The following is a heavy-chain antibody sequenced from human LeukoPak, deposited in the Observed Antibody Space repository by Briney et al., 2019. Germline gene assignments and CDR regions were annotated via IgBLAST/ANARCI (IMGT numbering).Heavy chain of an antibody. Sequence: GGSLRLSCAASGFTFSSYGMHWVRQAPGKGLEWVAVISYDGSNKYYADSVKGRFTISRDNSKNTLYLQMNSLRAEDTAVYYCARDLLRIAAVPLGYWGQGTLVTVSS. J-gene: IGHJ4*02. CDR3: ARDLLRIAAVPLGY. CDR2: ISYDGSNK. CDR1: GFTFSSYG. V-gene: IGHV3-30*03. D-gene: IGHD6-13*01.